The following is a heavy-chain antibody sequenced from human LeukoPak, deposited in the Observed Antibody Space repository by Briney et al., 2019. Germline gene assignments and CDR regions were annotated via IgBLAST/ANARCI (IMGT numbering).Heavy chain of an antibody. D-gene: IGHD6-13*01. CDR2: INPNSGGT. V-gene: IGHV1-2*02. CDR3: ASQALQQLAHDAFDI. Sequence: ASVKVSCKASGYTFTSYGINWVRQAPGQGLEWMGWINPNSGGTNYAQKFQGRVTMTRDTSISTAYMELSRLRSDDTAVYYCASQALQQLAHDAFDIWGQGTMVTVSS. CDR1: GYTFTSYG. J-gene: IGHJ3*02.